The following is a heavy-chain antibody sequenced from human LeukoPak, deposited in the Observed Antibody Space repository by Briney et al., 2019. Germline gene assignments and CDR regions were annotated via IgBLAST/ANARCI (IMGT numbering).Heavy chain of an antibody. CDR2: IIPILGIA. CDR3: ASLPPPYDSSGYYDS. CDR1: GGTFSSYA. Sequence: SVKVSCMASGGTFSSYAISWVRQAPGQGLEWMGRIIPILGIANYAQKFQGRVTITADKSTSTAYMELSSLRSEDTAVYYCASLPPPYDSSGYYDSWGQGTLVTVSS. V-gene: IGHV1-69*04. D-gene: IGHD3-22*01. J-gene: IGHJ5*01.